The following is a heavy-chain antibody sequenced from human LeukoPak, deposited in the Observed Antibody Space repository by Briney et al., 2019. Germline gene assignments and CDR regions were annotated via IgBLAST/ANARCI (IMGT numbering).Heavy chain of an antibody. D-gene: IGHD3-10*01. Sequence: PGGSLRLSCAASGFTFSSYSMNWVRQAPGKGLEWVSSISSSSSSYIYYADSVKGRFTISRDNAKNSLYLQMNSLRAEDTAVYYCARDEGELWFGELYPSWFFDYWGQGTLVTVSS. J-gene: IGHJ4*02. CDR2: ISSSSSSYI. CDR3: ARDEGELWFGELYPSWFFDY. V-gene: IGHV3-21*01. CDR1: GFTFSSYS.